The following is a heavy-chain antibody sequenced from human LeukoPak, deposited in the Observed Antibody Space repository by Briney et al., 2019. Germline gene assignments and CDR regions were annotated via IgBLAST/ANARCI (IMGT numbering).Heavy chain of an antibody. CDR1: GFTFRGYA. Sequence: GGSLRLSCAVSGFTFRGYAMNWVRQAPGKGLEWVALISGSGDNQYYADAAKGRFTISRDNSKNTLSLQMSSLRVEDTAVYYCAKDWIPEDWGQGTLATVSS. J-gene: IGHJ4*02. CDR2: ISGSGDNQ. CDR3: AKDWIPED. V-gene: IGHV3-23*01. D-gene: IGHD5-18*01.